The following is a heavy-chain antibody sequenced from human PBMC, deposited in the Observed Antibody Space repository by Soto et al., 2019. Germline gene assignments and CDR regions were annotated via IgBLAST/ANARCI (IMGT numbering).Heavy chain of an antibody. V-gene: IGHV4-59*01. CDR2: IYYSGST. J-gene: IGHJ4*02. CDR1: GGSISSYN. D-gene: IGHD5-18*01. CDR3: ASGTSIVTSYYFDY. Sequence: QVQLQESGPGLVKPSETLSLTCTVSGGSISSYNWSWIRQPPGKRLERIGYIYYSGSTNYNPSIKSRVTISVDTSKNQFSLKMSSVTAADTAVYYCASGTSIVTSYYFDYWGQGTLVTVSS.